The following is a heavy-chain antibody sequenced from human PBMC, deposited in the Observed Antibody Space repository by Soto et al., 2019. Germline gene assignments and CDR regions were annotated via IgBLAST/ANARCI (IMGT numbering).Heavy chain of an antibody. CDR3: XXARSGSYFDY. CDR1: GYTFTSYD. Sequence: QVQLVQSGAEVKKPGASVKVSCKASGYTFTSYDINWVRQATGQGLEWMGWKNPNSGNTCDGQKFQGRDTMTRNTXXXXXXXXXXXXXXXXXXXXXXXXARSGSYFDYWGQGTLVTVSS. CDR2: KNPNSGNT. V-gene: IGHV1-8*01. D-gene: IGHD1-26*01. J-gene: IGHJ4*02.